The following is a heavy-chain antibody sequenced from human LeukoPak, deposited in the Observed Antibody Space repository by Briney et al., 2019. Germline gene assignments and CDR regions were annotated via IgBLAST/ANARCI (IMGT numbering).Heavy chain of an antibody. Sequence: ASVKVSCKTSGYTFSDYYIHWIRQAPGQGLEWVGWINPNSGDTDYAQKFQGRVTVTRDTSISTAYMELGRLRSDDTAVYYCARDHTAMVTDWGQGTLVTVSS. D-gene: IGHD5-18*01. J-gene: IGHJ4*02. CDR2: INPNSGDT. CDR3: ARDHTAMVTD. V-gene: IGHV1-2*02. CDR1: GYTFSDYY.